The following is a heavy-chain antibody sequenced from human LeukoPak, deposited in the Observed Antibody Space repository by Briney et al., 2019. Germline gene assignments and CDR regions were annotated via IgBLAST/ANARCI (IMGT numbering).Heavy chain of an antibody. J-gene: IGHJ4*02. D-gene: IGHD1-26*01. V-gene: IGHV1-2*02. CDR1: GGTFSSYA. CDR3: ARVKGVSGSYFFPDY. Sequence: ASVKVSCKASGGTFSSYAISWVRQAPGQGLEWMGWINPNSGGTNYAQKFQGRVTMTRDTSISTAYMELSRLRSDDTAVYYCARVKGVSGSYFFPDYWGQGTLVTVSS. CDR2: INPNSGGT.